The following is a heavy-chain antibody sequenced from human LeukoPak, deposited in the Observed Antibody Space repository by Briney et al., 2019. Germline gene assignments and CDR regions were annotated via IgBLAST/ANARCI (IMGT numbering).Heavy chain of an antibody. CDR3: AKRGSALRYFDF. V-gene: IGHV3-23*01. Sequence: GGSLRLSCAASGFTFSNYAMSWVRQAPGKGLEWVSAISTGGAGTYYTDSVKGRFTISRDNSQNTLYLQMNSLRAEDTAIYYCAKRGSALRYFDFWGQGTLVTVSS. CDR2: ISTGGAGT. J-gene: IGHJ4*02. CDR1: GFTFSNYA. D-gene: IGHD3-9*01.